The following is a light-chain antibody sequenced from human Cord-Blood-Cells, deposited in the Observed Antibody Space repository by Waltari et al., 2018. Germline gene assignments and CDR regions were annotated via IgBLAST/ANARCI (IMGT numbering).Light chain of an antibody. Sequence: DIQMTQSPSTLSASVGDRVTITCRASQSISSWLAWYQQKPGKDPKLLIYKASSLESGVPSRFSGSGSGTEFTLTISSLQPDDFATYYCQQYNSYSYTFGQGTKLESK. J-gene: IGKJ2*01. CDR2: KAS. CDR1: QSISSW. V-gene: IGKV1-5*03. CDR3: QQYNSYSYT.